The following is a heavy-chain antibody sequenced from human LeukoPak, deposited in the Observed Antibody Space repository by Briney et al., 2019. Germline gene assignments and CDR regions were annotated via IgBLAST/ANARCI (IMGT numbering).Heavy chain of an antibody. Sequence: ASVKVSCKVSGYTLTELSMHWVRQAPGKGLEWMGGFDPEDGEAIYAQKFQGRVTMTEDTSTDTAYMELSSLRSEDTAVCYCAGTQLRFLEWSLDYWGQGTLVTVSS. CDR2: FDPEDGEA. V-gene: IGHV1-24*01. D-gene: IGHD3-3*01. CDR3: AGTQLRFLEWSLDY. CDR1: GYTLTELS. J-gene: IGHJ4*02.